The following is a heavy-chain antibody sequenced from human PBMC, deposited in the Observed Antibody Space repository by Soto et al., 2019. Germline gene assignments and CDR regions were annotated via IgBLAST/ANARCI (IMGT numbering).Heavy chain of an antibody. CDR1: GDSISSRNW. CDR3: ARGKIDMMYVGWFDP. D-gene: IGHD2-8*01. Sequence: QVQLQESGPGLVKPSETLSLTCAVSGDSISSRNWWRWVRQTPGKGLEYIGEIHHSGSTNYNPSLKGRVTMSVDKSKRQTCLFRITVTAADTAIYHFARGKIDMMYVGWFDPWGQGTLVTVSS. V-gene: IGHV4-4*02. CDR2: IHHSGST. J-gene: IGHJ5*02.